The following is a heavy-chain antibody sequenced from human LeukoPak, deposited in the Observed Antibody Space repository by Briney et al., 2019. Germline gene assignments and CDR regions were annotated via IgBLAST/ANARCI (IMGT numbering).Heavy chain of an antibody. CDR1: GFTFSSYA. CDR2: ISRSSSYI. D-gene: IGHD6-19*01. J-gene: IGHJ6*02. Sequence: GGSVRLSCAASGFTFSSYAMSWVRQAPGKGLDWVSSISRSSSYIYYADSVKGRFTISRDNAKNSLYLQMNSLRAEDTAVYYCARDLASQWLVLGYYYGMDVWGQGTTVTVSS. CDR3: ARDLASQWLVLGYYYGMDV. V-gene: IGHV3-21*01.